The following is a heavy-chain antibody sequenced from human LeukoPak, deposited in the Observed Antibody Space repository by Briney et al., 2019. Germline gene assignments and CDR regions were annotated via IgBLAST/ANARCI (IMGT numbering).Heavy chain of an antibody. Sequence: GGSLRLSCAASGFTFSAYSMSWVRQAPGKGLEWVSYISCGHNNINYADSLKGRFIISRDNAKNSLFLQMDSLRAEDTAVYYCARVYSNYVGAFDHWGQGILVTVSS. CDR1: GFTFSAYS. CDR3: ARVYSNYVGAFDH. V-gene: IGHV3-21*06. D-gene: IGHD4-11*01. CDR2: ISCGHNNI. J-gene: IGHJ4*02.